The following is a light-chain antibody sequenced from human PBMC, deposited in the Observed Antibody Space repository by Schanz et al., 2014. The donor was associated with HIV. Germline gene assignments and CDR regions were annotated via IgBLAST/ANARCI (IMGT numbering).Light chain of an antibody. Sequence: EIVLTQSPATLSLSPGERATLSCRASQSVSSSLAWYQQKPGQAPRLLISDASNRATGIPARFSGRGSGTEFTLTISSLQSEDFVVYYCQQYSMWPITFGQGTRLDI. CDR2: DAS. CDR3: QQYSMWPIT. V-gene: IGKV3-11*01. CDR1: QSVSSS. J-gene: IGKJ5*01.